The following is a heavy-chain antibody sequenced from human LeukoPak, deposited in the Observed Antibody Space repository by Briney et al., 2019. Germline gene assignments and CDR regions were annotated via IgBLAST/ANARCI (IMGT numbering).Heavy chain of an antibody. V-gene: IGHV1-18*01. CDR3: ARTDSSGYYYPPVFDY. CDR2: ISDYNGNT. CDR1: GYTFTSYG. Sequence: GASVNVSCKASGYTFTSYGIRWVRQAPGQGLEGMGWISDYNGNTNYAQKLQGRVTMTTDTSTSTAYMELRSLRSDDTAVYYCARTDSSGYYYPPVFDYWGQGTLVTVSS. J-gene: IGHJ4*02. D-gene: IGHD3-22*01.